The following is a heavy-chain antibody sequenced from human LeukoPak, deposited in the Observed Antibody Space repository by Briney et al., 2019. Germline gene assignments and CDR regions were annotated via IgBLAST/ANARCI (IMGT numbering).Heavy chain of an antibody. CDR3: ARFGLVAAAGPDAFDI. CDR1: GGSISGGGYY. D-gene: IGHD6-13*01. J-gene: IGHJ3*02. V-gene: IGHV4-30-2*01. Sequence: PSETLSLTCTVSGGSISGGGYYWSWIRQPPGKGLEWIGYIYHSGSTYYNPSLKSRVTISVDRSKNQFSLKLSSVTAADTAVYYCARFGLVAAAGPDAFDIWGQGTMVTVSS. CDR2: IYHSGST.